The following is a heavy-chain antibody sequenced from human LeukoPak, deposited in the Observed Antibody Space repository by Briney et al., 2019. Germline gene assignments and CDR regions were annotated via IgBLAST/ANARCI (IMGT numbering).Heavy chain of an antibody. CDR2: ISGSGGST. V-gene: IGHV3-23*01. J-gene: IGHJ4*02. CDR1: GFTFSSYS. CDR3: AKDRGRTWVQVAN. Sequence: GGSLRLSCAASGFTFSSYSMNWVRKAPGKGLEWVSGISGSGGSTYYADSVKGRFTISRDNSKNTLYLQMNSLRVEDTAVYYCAKDRGRTWVQVANWGQGTLVTVSS. D-gene: IGHD2-15*01.